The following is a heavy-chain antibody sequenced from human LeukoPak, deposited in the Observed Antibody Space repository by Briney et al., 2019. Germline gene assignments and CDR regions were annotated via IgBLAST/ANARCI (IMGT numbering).Heavy chain of an antibody. CDR3: ARAPLDSSGWLNYCYYYGMDV. CDR1: GFTFYKYA. V-gene: IGHV3-23*01. CDR2: ISPDGGGT. J-gene: IGHJ6*04. D-gene: IGHD6-19*01. Sequence: GGSLRLSCAASGFTFYKYAMSWARQAPGKGLEWVSTISPDGGGTYYSDSVKGRFTISRDNSKNSLYLQMNSLRAEDTAVYYCARAPLDSSGWLNYCYYYGMDVWGKGTTVTVSS.